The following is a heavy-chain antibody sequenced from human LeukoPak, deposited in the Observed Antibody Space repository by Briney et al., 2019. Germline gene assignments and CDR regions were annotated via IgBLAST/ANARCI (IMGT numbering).Heavy chain of an antibody. CDR2: ISYDGSNK. D-gene: IGHD2-15*01. CDR3: AKGVDIVVVVAAHSEYYFDY. CDR1: GFTFSSYG. V-gene: IGHV3-30*18. Sequence: GGSLRLSCAASGFTFSSYGMHWVRQAPGKGLEWVAVISYDGSNKYYADSVKGRFTISRDNSKNTLYLQMNSLRAEDTAVYYCAKGVDIVVVVAAHSEYYFDYWGQGTLITVSS. J-gene: IGHJ4*02.